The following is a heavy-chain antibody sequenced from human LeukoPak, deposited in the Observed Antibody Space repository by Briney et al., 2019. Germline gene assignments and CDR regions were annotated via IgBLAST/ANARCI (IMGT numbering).Heavy chain of an antibody. Sequence: GASVKVSCKASGYTLTSYDINWVRQATGQGLEWMGWMNPNSGNTGYAQKFQGRVTMTRNTSISTAYMELSSLRSEDTAVYYCAVGSYGDPYYFDYWGQGTLVTVSS. CDR1: GYTLTSYD. D-gene: IGHD4-17*01. CDR3: AVGSYGDPYYFDY. CDR2: MNPNSGNT. V-gene: IGHV1-8*01. J-gene: IGHJ4*02.